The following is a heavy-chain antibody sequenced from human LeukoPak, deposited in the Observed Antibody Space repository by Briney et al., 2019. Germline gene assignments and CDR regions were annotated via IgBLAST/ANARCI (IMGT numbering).Heavy chain of an antibody. CDR3: AKGGLMYGCSFGD. V-gene: IGHV3-23*01. D-gene: IGHD3-16*01. CDR1: GFTFSTHA. Sequence: GGSLRLSCAASGFTFSTHALSWVRQAPGKGLEWVSAISDSGYWRFHADSVKGRFAISRDNSKNTVFLQMNSLRAEDTAVYYCAKGGLMYGCSFGDWGQGTLVTVSS. CDR2: ISDSGYWR. J-gene: IGHJ4*02.